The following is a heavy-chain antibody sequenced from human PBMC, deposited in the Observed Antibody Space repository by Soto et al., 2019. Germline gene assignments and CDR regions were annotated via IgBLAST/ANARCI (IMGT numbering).Heavy chain of an antibody. CDR3: AKGVTGIAGAGKGYFQH. D-gene: IGHD6-19*01. J-gene: IGHJ1*01. CDR2: ISGSGDST. V-gene: IGHV3-23*01. CDR1: GFTFSSYA. Sequence: EVQLLESGGGLVQPGGSLRLSCAASGFTFSSYAMSWVRQAPGKGLEWVSGISGSGDSTYYADSVKGRFTISRDNSRNTLYLQMNSLRAEDTAVYYCAKGVTGIAGAGKGYFQHWGQGTLVTVSS.